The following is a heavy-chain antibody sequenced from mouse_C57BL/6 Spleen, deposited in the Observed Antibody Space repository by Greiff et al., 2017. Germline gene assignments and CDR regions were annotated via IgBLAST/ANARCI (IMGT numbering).Heavy chain of an antibody. D-gene: IGHD4-1*01. Sequence: EVQVVESGGGLVKPGGSLKLSCAASGFTFSDYGMHWVRQAPEKGLEWVAYISSGSSTIYYADTVKGRFTISRDNAENTLFLQMTSLRSEDTAMYYCAKRANCTLHYYSFDYWGQGTTVTVSS. CDR3: AKRANCTLHYYSFDY. J-gene: IGHJ4*01. CDR1: GFTFSDYG. V-gene: IGHV5-17*01. CDR2: ISSGSSTI.